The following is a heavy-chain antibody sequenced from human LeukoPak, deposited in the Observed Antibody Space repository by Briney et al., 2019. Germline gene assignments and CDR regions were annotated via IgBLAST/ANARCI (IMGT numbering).Heavy chain of an antibody. CDR1: GYTFTGFY. V-gene: IGHV1-2*02. J-gene: IGHJ5*02. CDR2: INPNSGDT. D-gene: IGHD6-19*01. Sequence: ASVKVSCKASGYTFTGFYMHWVRQAPGQGLEWMGWINPNSGDTNYAQKFQGRVTMTRDTSISTAYMELSRLRSDDTAVYYCARDYEKWLVNWFDPWGQGTLVTVSS. CDR3: ARDYEKWLVNWFDP.